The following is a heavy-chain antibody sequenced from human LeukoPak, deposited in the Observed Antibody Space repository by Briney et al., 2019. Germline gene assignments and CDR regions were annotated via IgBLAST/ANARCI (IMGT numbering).Heavy chain of an antibody. V-gene: IGHV3-21*01. J-gene: IGHJ4*02. D-gene: IGHD2-2*01. Sequence: PGGSLRLSCAASGFTFSSYAMSWVRQAPGKGLEWVSSISSSSSYIYYADSVKGRFTISRDNAKNSLYLQMNSLRAEDTAVYYCARDRYCSGTSCLIFDYWGQGTLVTVSS. CDR1: GFTFSSYA. CDR2: ISSSSSYI. CDR3: ARDRYCSGTSCLIFDY.